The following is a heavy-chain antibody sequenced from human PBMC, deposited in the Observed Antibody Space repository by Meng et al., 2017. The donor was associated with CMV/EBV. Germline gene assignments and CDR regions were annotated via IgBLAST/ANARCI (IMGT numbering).Heavy chain of an antibody. V-gene: IGHV3-23*01. Sequence: GESLKISCAASGFTFSSYAMSWVRQAPGKGLEWVSAISGSGGSTYYADSVKGRFTISRDNSKNTLYLQMNSLRAEDTAVYYCAKVLLRFLEWLSPNFDYWGQGTLVTVSS. CDR1: GFTFSSYA. CDR3: AKVLLRFLEWLSPNFDY. CDR2: ISGSGGST. D-gene: IGHD3-3*01. J-gene: IGHJ4*02.